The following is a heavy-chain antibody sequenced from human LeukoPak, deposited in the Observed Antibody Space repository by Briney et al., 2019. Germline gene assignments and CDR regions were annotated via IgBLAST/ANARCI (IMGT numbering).Heavy chain of an antibody. D-gene: IGHD3-10*01. CDR1: GGTFSSYS. CDR2: IIPIFGTA. CDR3: ARDRLYYGSGSYDY. Sequence: SVKVSCKASGGTFSSYSISWVRQAPGQGLEWMGRIIPIFGTANYAQKFQGRVTITTDESTSTAYMELSSLRSEDTAVYYCARDRLYYGSGSYDYWGQGTLVTVSS. V-gene: IGHV1-69*05. J-gene: IGHJ4*02.